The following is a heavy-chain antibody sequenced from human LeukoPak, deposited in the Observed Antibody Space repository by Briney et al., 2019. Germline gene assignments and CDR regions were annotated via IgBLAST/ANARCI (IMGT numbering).Heavy chain of an antibody. D-gene: IGHD3-16*02. CDR3: ARSSYDYVWGSYRYTILYYFDY. Sequence: GGSLRLSCAASGFTFSDYYMSWIRQAPGKGLEWVSYISSSGSTIYYADSVKGRFTISRDNAKNSLYLQMNSLRAEDTAVYYCARSSYDYVWGSYRYTILYYFDYWGQGTLVTVSS. CDR2: ISSSGSTI. CDR1: GFTFSDYY. V-gene: IGHV3-11*01. J-gene: IGHJ4*02.